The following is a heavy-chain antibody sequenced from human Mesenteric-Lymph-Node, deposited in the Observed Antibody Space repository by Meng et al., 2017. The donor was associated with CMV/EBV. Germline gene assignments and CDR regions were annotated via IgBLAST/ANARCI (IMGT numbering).Heavy chain of an antibody. CDR3: ARGFEFQDYSAYVGVPRFDP. CDR1: GFSFSTYV. V-gene: IGHV3-30*02. Sequence: GGSLRLSCAASGFSFSTYVMHWVRQVPGKGLEWVAFVRYDGSEKYYVDSVKGRFTISRDNAKNSLFLQMYSLRGEDTAVYFCARGFEFQDYSAYVGVPRFDPWGQGTLVTVSS. J-gene: IGHJ5*02. D-gene: IGHD4-17*01. CDR2: VRYDGSEK.